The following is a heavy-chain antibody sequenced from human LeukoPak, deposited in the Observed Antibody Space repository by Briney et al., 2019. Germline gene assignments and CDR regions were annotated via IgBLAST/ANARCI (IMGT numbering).Heavy chain of an antibody. V-gene: IGHV3-30*03. D-gene: IGHD2-2*01. CDR2: ISYDGSNK. CDR1: GFTFSSYG. J-gene: IGHJ4*02. CDR3: ARDPVRVVVPAATFDY. Sequence: QPGRSLRLSCAASGFTFSSYGMHWVRQAPGKGLEWVAVISYDGSNKYYADSVKGRFTISRDNSKNTLYLQMNSLRAEDTAVYYCARDPVRVVVPAATFDYWGQGTLVTVSS.